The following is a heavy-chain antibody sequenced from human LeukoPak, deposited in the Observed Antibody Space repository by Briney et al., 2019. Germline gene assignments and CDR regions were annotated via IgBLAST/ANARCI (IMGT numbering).Heavy chain of an antibody. CDR1: GGTCSSYA. Sequence: SSVKVSCKASGGTCSSYAISWVRQAPGQGLEWMGGIIPIFGTANYAQKFQGRVTITTDESTSTAYMELSSLRSEDMAVYYCARERTGDYDLHFDYWGQGTLVTVSS. J-gene: IGHJ4*02. CDR3: ARERTGDYDLHFDY. D-gene: IGHD7-27*01. V-gene: IGHV1-69*05. CDR2: IIPIFGTA.